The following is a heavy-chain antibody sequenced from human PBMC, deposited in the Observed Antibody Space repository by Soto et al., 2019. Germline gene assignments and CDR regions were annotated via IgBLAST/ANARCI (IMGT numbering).Heavy chain of an antibody. D-gene: IGHD6-13*01. J-gene: IGHJ6*02. CDR2: IYYSGST. CDR3: ASSNIAAAGFYYYGMDV. V-gene: IGHV4-59*01. CDR1: GGSISSYY. Sequence: QVQLQESGPGLVKPSETLSLTCTVSGGSISSYYWSWIRQPPGKGLEWIGYIYYSGSTNYNPSLKSRVTISVDTSKNQFSRTLSSVNAADTAVYYCASSNIAAAGFYYYGMDVWGRGPTVTVSS.